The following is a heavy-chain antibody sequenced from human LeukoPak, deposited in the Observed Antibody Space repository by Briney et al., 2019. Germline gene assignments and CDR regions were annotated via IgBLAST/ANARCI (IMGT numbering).Heavy chain of an antibody. CDR3: AGDGTSTDDY. V-gene: IGHV1-18*01. D-gene: IGHD2-2*01. CDR2: ISGNNDNR. CDR1: GYTFSNFV. J-gene: IGHJ4*02. Sequence: ASVRVSCKTSGYTFSNFVINWVRQAPGQGREWMGWISGNNDNRNYGHKFQRRFIVNTDLSTSKDYVERRNLRFDDRAVYYCAGDGTSTDDYWGQGALVTVSS.